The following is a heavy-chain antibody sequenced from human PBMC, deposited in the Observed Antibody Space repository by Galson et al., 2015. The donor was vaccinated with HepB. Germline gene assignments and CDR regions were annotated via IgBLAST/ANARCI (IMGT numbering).Heavy chain of an antibody. D-gene: IGHD5-12*01. CDR2: IYWDDYK. J-gene: IGHJ4*02. Sequence: PALVKPTQTLTLTCTFSGFSLNTHGLGVGWIRQPPGKALEWLALIYWDDYKFYSPSLKTRLSIAKDTSENQVVLTMTNMNPADTGTYFCAHRRLRVPFDQWGPGTRVTVSS. V-gene: IGHV2-5*02. CDR3: AHRRLRVPFDQ. CDR1: GFSLNTHGLG.